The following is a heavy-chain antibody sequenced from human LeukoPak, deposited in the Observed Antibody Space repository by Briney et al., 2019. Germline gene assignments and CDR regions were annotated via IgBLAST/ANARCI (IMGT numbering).Heavy chain of an antibody. Sequence: SETLSLTCTVSGGSISSYYWSWIRQPPGKGLEWIGYIYYSGSTYYNPSLKSRVTISVDTSKNQFSLKLSSVTAADTAVYYCARGSYTSGSIDYWGQGTLVTVSS. CDR1: GGSISSYY. D-gene: IGHD6-19*01. CDR3: ARGSYTSGSIDY. V-gene: IGHV4-59*12. CDR2: IYYSGST. J-gene: IGHJ4*02.